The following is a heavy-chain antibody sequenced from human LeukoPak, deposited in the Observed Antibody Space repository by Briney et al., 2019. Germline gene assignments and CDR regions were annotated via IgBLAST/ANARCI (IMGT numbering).Heavy chain of an antibody. J-gene: IGHJ1*01. CDR3: ARDYPPYCGGDCYFQH. V-gene: IGHV1-18*01. CDR2: ISAYNGNT. Sequence: ASVKVSCKASGYTFTSYGISWVRQAPGQGLEWMGWISAYNGNTNYAQKLQGRVTMTTDTSTTTAYMELRSLRSDDTAVYYCARDYPPYCGGDCYFQHWGQGTLVTVSS. D-gene: IGHD2-21*02. CDR1: GYTFTSYG.